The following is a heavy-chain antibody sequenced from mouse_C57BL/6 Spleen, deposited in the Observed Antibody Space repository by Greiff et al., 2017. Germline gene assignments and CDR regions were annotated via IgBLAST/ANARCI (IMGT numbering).Heavy chain of an antibody. CDR2: IDPSDSYT. Sequence: VKLQQPGAELVMPGASVKLSCKASGYTFTSYWMHWVKQRPGQGLEWIGEIDPSDSYTNYNQKFKGKSTLTVDKSSSTAYMQLSSLTSEDSAVYYCARRGTGPDYWGQGTTLTVSS. J-gene: IGHJ2*01. D-gene: IGHD4-1*01. V-gene: IGHV1-69*01. CDR3: ARRGTGPDY. CDR1: GYTFTSYW.